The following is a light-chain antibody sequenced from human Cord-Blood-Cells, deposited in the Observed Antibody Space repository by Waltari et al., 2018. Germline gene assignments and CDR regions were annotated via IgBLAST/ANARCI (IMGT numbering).Light chain of an antibody. CDR2: EVS. CDR1: SSDVGSYNR. V-gene: IGLV2-18*02. Sequence: QSALTQPPSVSGSPGQSVTISCTGTSSDVGSYNRVSWYQQPPGTAPKLLIYEVSHRPSGVPDRFSGSKSGNTASLTISGLQAEDEADYYCSSYTSSSTFGYVFGTGTKVTVL. J-gene: IGLJ1*01. CDR3: SSYTSSSTFGYV.